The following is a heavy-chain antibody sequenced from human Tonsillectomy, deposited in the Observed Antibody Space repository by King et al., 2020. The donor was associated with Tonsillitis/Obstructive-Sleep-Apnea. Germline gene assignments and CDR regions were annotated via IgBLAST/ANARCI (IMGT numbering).Heavy chain of an antibody. CDR3: TRLLDDFWSGSPTDYNWFDP. CDR2: IRSKTNNYAT. D-gene: IGHD3-3*01. Sequence: VQLVESGGGLVQPGGSLKLSCAASGFSLSGSAMHWVRQASGKGLEWVGRIRSKTNNYATAYAASVKGRFTISRDDSKNTAYLQMNSLKTEDTAVYYCTRLLDDFWSGSPTDYNWFDPWGQGTLVTVSS. V-gene: IGHV3-73*01. J-gene: IGHJ5*02. CDR1: GFSLSGSA.